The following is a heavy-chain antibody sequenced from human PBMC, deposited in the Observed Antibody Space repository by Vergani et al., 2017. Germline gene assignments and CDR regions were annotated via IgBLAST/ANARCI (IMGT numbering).Heavy chain of an antibody. CDR2: IMPDGSAT. CDR1: GFTFSDFW. D-gene: IGHD6-6*01. Sequence: EVLFVESGGGLVQPGESLRLSCTASGFTFSDFWMTWVRQVPGKGLEWVANIMPDGSATMYADSLRGRFSISRDNAKNSLHLHMSSLRVEDTAVYFCAKSGLVGAFETWGQGTMVTVSS. J-gene: IGHJ3*02. V-gene: IGHV3-7*01. CDR3: AKSGLVGAFET.